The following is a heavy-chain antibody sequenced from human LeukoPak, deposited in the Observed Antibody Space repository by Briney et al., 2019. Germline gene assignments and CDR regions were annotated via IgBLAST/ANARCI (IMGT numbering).Heavy chain of an antibody. Sequence: GGSLRLSCAASGFTFSSYWMHWVRQAPGKGLVWVPRINSDGSSTSYADSVKGRFTISRDNAKNTLYLQMNSLRAEDTAVYYCARVVVPAAIDWFDPWGQGTLVTVSS. D-gene: IGHD2-2*01. J-gene: IGHJ5*02. CDR1: GFTFSSYW. CDR3: ARVVVPAAIDWFDP. V-gene: IGHV3-74*01. CDR2: INSDGSST.